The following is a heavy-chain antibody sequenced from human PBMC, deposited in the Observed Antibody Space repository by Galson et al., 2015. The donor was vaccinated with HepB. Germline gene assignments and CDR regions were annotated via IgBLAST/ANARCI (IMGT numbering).Heavy chain of an antibody. D-gene: IGHD3-22*01. CDR1: GYSFNSYW. Sequence: CKGSGYSFNSYWIGWVRQMPGKDLEWMGILYPGDSDTRYNPSFQGQVTISADKSISTAYLQWSSLKASDTAMYYCAGLPPGYYDSSGYYLEYFQHWGQGTLVTVSS. J-gene: IGHJ1*01. CDR3: AGLPPGYYDSSGYYLEYFQH. V-gene: IGHV5-51*01. CDR2: LYPGDSDT.